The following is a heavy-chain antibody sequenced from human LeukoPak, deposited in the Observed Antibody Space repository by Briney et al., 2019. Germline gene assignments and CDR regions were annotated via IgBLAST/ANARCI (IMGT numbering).Heavy chain of an antibody. CDR3: AKDQNYAFDY. CDR2: LSGNGAKT. V-gene: IGHV3-23*01. J-gene: IGHJ4*02. D-gene: IGHD1-7*01. CDR1: GFTVSSNY. Sequence: GGPLRLSCAASGFTVSSNYMSWVRQAPGKGLEWVSALSGNGAKTYYADSVKGRFTISRDNSENSLYLQMNSLRAEDTAIYFCAKDQNYAFDYWGQGALVTVSS.